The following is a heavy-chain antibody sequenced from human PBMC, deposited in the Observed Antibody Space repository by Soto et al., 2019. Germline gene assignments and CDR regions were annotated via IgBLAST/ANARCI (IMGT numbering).Heavy chain of an antibody. CDR3: SRMEGG. V-gene: IGHV3-72*01. CDR1: GFTFSEHY. J-gene: IGHJ4*02. CDR2: GRNEAKSYST. Sequence: EEQLVESGGGLVQPGGSLTLSCAASGFTFSEHYMESVRQAPGKGLEWVARGRNEAKSYSTDYAASVKGRFTVSRDLSMNSLYLQMNNLKTEDTAVYYCSRMEGGWGQGTLVTVFS. D-gene: IGHD1-26*01.